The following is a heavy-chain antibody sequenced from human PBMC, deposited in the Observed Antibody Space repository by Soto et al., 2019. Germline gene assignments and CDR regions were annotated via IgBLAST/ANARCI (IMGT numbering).Heavy chain of an antibody. J-gene: IGHJ4*02. D-gene: IGHD2-2*02. Sequence: VGSLRLSCAASVFIFSSYWMTWVRQSPGKWLEWVANIKQDGSERKYVDSVRGRFTISRDNAKNSLFLQMNNLRADDTAIYYCATEYIPEYWGQGILVIVSS. V-gene: IGHV3-7*03. CDR1: VFIFSSYW. CDR2: IKQDGSER. CDR3: ATEYIPEY.